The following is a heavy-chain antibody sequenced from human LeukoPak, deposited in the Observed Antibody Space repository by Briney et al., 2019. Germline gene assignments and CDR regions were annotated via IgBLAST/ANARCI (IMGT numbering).Heavy chain of an antibody. Sequence: SVKVSCKASGGTFSSYAISWLRQAPGQGLEWMGRIIPIFGTANYAQKFQDRVMITTDESTNTAYMELSRLRSEDTAVYYCAGDYGGNVGYWGQGALVTVSS. CDR3: AGDYGGNVGY. J-gene: IGHJ4*02. D-gene: IGHD4-23*01. CDR2: IIPIFGTA. CDR1: GGTFSSYA. V-gene: IGHV1-69*05.